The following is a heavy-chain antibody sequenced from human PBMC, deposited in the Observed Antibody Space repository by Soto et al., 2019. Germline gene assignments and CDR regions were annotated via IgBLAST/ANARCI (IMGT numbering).Heavy chain of an antibody. CDR3: ARDRRYYYYGMDV. Sequence: GASVKVSCKASGGTFSSYAISWVRQAPGQGLEWMGGIIPIFGTANYAQKFQGRVTITADESTSTAYMELSSLRSEDTAVYYCARDRRYYYYGMDVWGQGTTVTVSS. CDR2: IIPIFGTA. CDR1: GGTFSSYA. J-gene: IGHJ6*02. V-gene: IGHV1-69*13.